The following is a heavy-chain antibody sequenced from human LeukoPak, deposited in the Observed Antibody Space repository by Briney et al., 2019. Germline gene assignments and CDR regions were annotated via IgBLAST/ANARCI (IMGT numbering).Heavy chain of an antibody. D-gene: IGHD6-13*01. CDR2: IYTSGST. V-gene: IGHV4-61*02. CDR1: GGSISSGSYY. Sequence: SETLSLTCTVSGGSISSGSYYWSWIRQPAGKGLEWIGRIYTSGSTNYNPSLKSRVTISVDTSKNQFSLKLSSVTAADTAVYYCARDGYGYSSSWSHFGYWGQGTLVTVSS. CDR3: ARDGYGYSSSWSHFGY. J-gene: IGHJ4*02.